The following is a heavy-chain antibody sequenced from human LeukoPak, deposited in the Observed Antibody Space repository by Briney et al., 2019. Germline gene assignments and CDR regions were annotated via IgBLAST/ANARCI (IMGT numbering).Heavy chain of an antibody. CDR3: AGTMESGSFSTFDY. CDR2: LYYSGST. Sequence: GSLRLSCAASGFTFSSYWMNWVRQAPGKGLEWIGSLYYSGSTYYNSSLKSRVTISADTSKNQFSLRLSSVTAADTAVYYCAGTMESGSFSTFDYWGQGTLVTVSS. CDR1: GFTFSSYW. D-gene: IGHD1-26*01. J-gene: IGHJ4*02. V-gene: IGHV4-59*12.